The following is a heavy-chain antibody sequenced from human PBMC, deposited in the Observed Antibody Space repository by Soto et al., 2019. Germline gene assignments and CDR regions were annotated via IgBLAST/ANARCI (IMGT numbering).Heavy chain of an antibody. CDR1: GFTFSSYS. J-gene: IGHJ6*02. D-gene: IGHD3-3*01. CDR3: ARNRALWSGYLNAYYYYYGMDV. Sequence: GSLRLSCAASGFTFSSYSMSWVRQAPGKGLEWVSSISSSSSYIYYADSVKGRFTISRDNAKNSLYLQMNSLRAEDTAVYYCARNRALWSGYLNAYYYYYGMDVWGQGTTVTVSS. CDR2: ISSSSSYI. V-gene: IGHV3-21*01.